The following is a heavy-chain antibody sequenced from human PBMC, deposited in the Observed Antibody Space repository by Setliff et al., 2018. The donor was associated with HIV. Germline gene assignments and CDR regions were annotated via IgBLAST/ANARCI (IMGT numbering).Heavy chain of an antibody. Sequence: SETLSPTCAVYGASFSGYYWAWIRQSPERGLEFIGEINHSGITNYNPSLKSRVTLSRDASKNQFFLKLTSVTAADTAIYYCARSPGGGRLPYFFDFWGQGTLVTVSS. V-gene: IGHV4-34*10. J-gene: IGHJ4*02. D-gene: IGHD2-15*01. CDR1: GASFSGYY. CDR3: ARSPGGGRLPYFFDF. CDR2: INHSGIT.